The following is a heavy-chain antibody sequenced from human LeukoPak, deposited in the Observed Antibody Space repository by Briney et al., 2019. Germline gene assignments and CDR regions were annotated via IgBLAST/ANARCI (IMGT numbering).Heavy chain of an antibody. CDR1: GYSFTNYW. V-gene: IGHV5-51*01. Sequence: GESLKISCKGSGYSFTNYWIGWVRQMPGKGLEWMGIIYPGDSDTRYSPSFQGQVTISADKSISTAYLQWSSLKASDTAMYYCASFTMVRGVPYYFDYWGQGTLVTVSS. J-gene: IGHJ4*02. D-gene: IGHD3-10*01. CDR2: IYPGDSDT. CDR3: ASFTMVRGVPYYFDY.